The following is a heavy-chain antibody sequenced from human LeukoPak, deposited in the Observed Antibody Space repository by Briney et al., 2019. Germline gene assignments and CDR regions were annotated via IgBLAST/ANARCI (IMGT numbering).Heavy chain of an antibody. Sequence: RGSLRLSCAASGFTFSSYAMSWVRQAPGKGLEWVSAISGSGGGTYYADSVKGRFTISRDNSKNTLYLQMNSLRAEDTAVYYCAKEGLPIIVAGTWDYWGQGTLVTVSS. J-gene: IGHJ4*02. CDR2: ISGSGGGT. D-gene: IGHD6-19*01. V-gene: IGHV3-23*01. CDR3: AKEGLPIIVAGTWDY. CDR1: GFTFSSYA.